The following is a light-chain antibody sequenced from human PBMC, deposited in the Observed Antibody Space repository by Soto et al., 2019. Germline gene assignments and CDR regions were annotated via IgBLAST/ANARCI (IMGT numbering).Light chain of an antibody. Sequence: EVVLTQSPATLSLSPGERATLSCRASQRISSYLAWYQQKPGQAPRLLIYDASNRATGIPARFSGSGSGTDFTLTISSLEPEDFAIYYCQQRSNRITFGQGTRLEIK. CDR2: DAS. CDR3: QQRSNRIT. V-gene: IGKV3-11*01. CDR1: QRISSY. J-gene: IGKJ5*01.